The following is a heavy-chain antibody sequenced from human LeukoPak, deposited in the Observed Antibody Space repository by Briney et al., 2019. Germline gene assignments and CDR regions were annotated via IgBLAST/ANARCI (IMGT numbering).Heavy chain of an antibody. Sequence: GESLKISCKGSGYSFTNYWIGWVRQMPGKGLEWMGIIYPGDSDTRYSPSFQGQVTFSADKSISTAYLQLISLKASDTAMYYCARLGSGYCGGDCYRYWYFDLWGRGTLVTVSS. J-gene: IGHJ2*01. CDR1: GYSFTNYW. CDR2: IYPGDSDT. D-gene: IGHD2-21*02. CDR3: ARLGSGYCGGDCYRYWYFDL. V-gene: IGHV5-51*01.